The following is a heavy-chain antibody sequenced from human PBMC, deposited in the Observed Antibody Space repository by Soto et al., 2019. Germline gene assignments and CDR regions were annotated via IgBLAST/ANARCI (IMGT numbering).Heavy chain of an antibody. D-gene: IGHD3-22*01. CDR2: IYYSGGT. Sequence: PSETLSLTCTVSGGSIISVGYCWSWIRQHPGKGLEWIGYIYYSGGTYYNPSLKSRLTISVDTSKNQFSLKLSSVTAADTAVYYCARMDYDSSGYYQISAFDIWGQGTMVTVSS. CDR3: ARMDYDSSGYYQISAFDI. V-gene: IGHV4-31*03. CDR1: GGSIISVGYC. J-gene: IGHJ3*02.